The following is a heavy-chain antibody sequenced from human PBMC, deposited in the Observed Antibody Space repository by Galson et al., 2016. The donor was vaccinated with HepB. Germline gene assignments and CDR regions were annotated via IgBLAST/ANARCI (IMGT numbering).Heavy chain of an antibody. CDR2: INHSGIS. Sequence: ETLSLTCAVYGGSFSGYYWNWFRQPPGKGLEWIGDINHSGISNYNPSLNSRVTISVDTSKKQGSLKLTSVSAADTAVYYCAIIYRPHRNPRFGMDVWGQGTTVTVSS. CDR1: GGSFSGYY. D-gene: IGHD1-14*01. V-gene: IGHV4-34*01. J-gene: IGHJ6*02. CDR3: AIIYRPHRNPRFGMDV.